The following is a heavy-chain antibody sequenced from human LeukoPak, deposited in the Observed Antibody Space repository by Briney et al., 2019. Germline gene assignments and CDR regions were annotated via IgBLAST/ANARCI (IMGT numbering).Heavy chain of an antibody. CDR1: GFTVSSNY. J-gene: IGHJ4*02. CDR2: TYSGGTT. Sequence: GGSLRLSCAASGFTVSSNYMSWVRQAPGKGLEWVSVTYSGGTTYYADSVKGRFTISRDNSKNTLYLQMNSLRAEDTAVYYCARGSRIPCSGGSCYYFDYWGQGTLVTVSS. D-gene: IGHD2-15*01. CDR3: ARGSRIPCSGGSCYYFDY. V-gene: IGHV3-53*01.